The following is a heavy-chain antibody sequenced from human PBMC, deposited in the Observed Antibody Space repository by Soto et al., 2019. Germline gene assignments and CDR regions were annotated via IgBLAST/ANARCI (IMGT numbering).Heavy chain of an antibody. CDR3: ERVNVMVVAGSTFDY. D-gene: IGHD6-19*01. CDR2: IYHGGTT. Sequence: SETLSVTCTFSGYYISSGSYCAWIRQPPGKGPEWIASIYHGGTTFYNPSLKSRITISVDTSNNQFSLKLTSVTAADTAVYYCERVNVMVVAGSTFDYWGHGTLVTVYS. J-gene: IGHJ4*01. CDR1: GYYISSGSY. V-gene: IGHV4-38-2*02.